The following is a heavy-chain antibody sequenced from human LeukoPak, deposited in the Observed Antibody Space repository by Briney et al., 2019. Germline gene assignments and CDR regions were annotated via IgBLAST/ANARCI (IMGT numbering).Heavy chain of an antibody. CDR1: GGTFSSYA. J-gene: IGHJ4*02. V-gene: IGHV1-69*04. CDR2: IIPIFGIA. CDR3: ATYYYDSSGYYRAGYYFDY. Sequence: ASVKVSCKASGGTFSSYAISWVRQAPGQGLEWMGSIIPIFGIANYAQKFQGRVTITADKSTSTAYMELSSLRSEDTAVYYCATYYYDSSGYYRAGYYFDYWGQGTLVTVSS. D-gene: IGHD3-22*01.